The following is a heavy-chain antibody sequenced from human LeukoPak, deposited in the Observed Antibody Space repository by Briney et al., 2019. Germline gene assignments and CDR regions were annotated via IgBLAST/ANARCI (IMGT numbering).Heavy chain of an antibody. CDR2: IYYSGST. Sequence: SETLSLTCTVSGGSINSGGYYWNWIRQHPGKGLEWIGYIYYSGSTYYNPSLKSRVTISVDTSKNQFSLNLSSVTAADTAVYYCARDLYLKDYYGSGSYYTPVLDVWGQGTTVTVSS. CDR3: ARDLYLKDYYGSGSYYTPVLDV. D-gene: IGHD3-10*01. J-gene: IGHJ6*02. V-gene: IGHV4-31*03. CDR1: GGSINSGGYY.